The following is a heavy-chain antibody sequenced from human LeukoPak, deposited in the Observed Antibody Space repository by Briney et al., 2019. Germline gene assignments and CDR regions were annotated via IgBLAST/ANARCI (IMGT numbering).Heavy chain of an antibody. CDR3: ARDRTLHYGDYDTFDY. Sequence: SETLSLTCTVSGGSISSSSYYWGWIRQPPVKGLEWIGSIYYSGSTYYNPSLKSRVTISVDTSKNQFSLKLSSVTAADTAVYYCARDRTLHYGDYDTFDYWGQGTLVTVSS. CDR1: GGSISSSSYY. V-gene: IGHV4-39*07. D-gene: IGHD4-17*01. J-gene: IGHJ4*02. CDR2: IYYSGST.